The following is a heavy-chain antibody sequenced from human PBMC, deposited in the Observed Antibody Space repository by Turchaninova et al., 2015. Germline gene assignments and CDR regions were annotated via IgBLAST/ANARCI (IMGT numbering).Heavy chain of an antibody. V-gene: IGHV3-23*04. Sequence: VQLVESGGDLVQPGGSLRLSCVASGFPLSSFAIKWVRQAPGLGRGWGSAFGGGGGGTGLGGFGWGWFGKDYSESGRGRFTVYRDSTSVIPVLQKRSLRADDVAISYWSKDAYYDVLSGDDFWGQGTLVTVSS. CDR1: GFPLSSFA. CDR3: SKDAYYDVLSGDDF. CDR2: FGGGGGGTGLGGFGWGWFGK. D-gene: IGHD3-3*01. J-gene: IGHJ4*02.